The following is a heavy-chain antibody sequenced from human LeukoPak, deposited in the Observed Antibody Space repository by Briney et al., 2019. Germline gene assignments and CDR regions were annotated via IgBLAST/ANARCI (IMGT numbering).Heavy chain of an antibody. CDR1: GFTFSSCV. V-gene: IGHV3-23*01. Sequence: GGSLTLSCATSGFTFSSCVMAWFRQAPGKGLEWVSSMSGSGGSTYHADSVKGRFTIPRDNSMNTVYLQMNSLRADDTAVYYCAKRDCSGTHCYGFDYWGQGTLVTVSS. J-gene: IGHJ4*02. CDR2: MSGSGGST. D-gene: IGHD2-2*01. CDR3: AKRDCSGTHCYGFDY.